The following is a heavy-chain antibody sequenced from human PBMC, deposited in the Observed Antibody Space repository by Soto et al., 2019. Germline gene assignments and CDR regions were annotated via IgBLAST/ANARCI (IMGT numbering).Heavy chain of an antibody. CDR1: GGTFSRYA. V-gene: IGHV1-69*13. Sequence: SVKVSCKAAGGTFSRYAISLVRQAPGQGLEWMGGIIPIFGTTNYAQKFQGRVTITADESTSTAYMELSSLRSEDTAVYYCARRAGYSYGSHAFDIWGQGTMVTVSS. J-gene: IGHJ3*02. CDR2: IIPIFGTT. CDR3: ARRAGYSYGSHAFDI. D-gene: IGHD5-18*01.